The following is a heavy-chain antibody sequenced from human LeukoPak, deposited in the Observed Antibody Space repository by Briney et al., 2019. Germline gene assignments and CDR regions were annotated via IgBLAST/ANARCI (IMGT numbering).Heavy chain of an antibody. CDR3: AKDITRPRAGTLDC. D-gene: IGHD6-19*01. V-gene: IGHV3-64D*06. CDR1: GFTFSSYA. CDR2: ISASGDST. J-gene: IGHJ4*02. Sequence: LSGGSLRLSCSASGFTFSSYAMHWVRQAPGKGLEYVSAISASGDSTYYADSVKGRFSISRDNSRNTLYLQMSSLRAEDTALYYCAKDITRPRAGTLDCWGQGTLVTVSS.